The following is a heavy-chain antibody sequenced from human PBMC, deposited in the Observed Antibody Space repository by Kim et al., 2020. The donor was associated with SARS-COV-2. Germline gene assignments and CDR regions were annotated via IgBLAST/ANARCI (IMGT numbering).Heavy chain of an antibody. Sequence: GGSLRLSCAATGFTFSSYGMHWVRQAPGKGLEWVAVISYDGSNKYYADSVKGRFTISRDNSKNTLYLQMNSLRAEDTAVYYCAKGPYSSSSSWFDPWGQG. J-gene: IGHJ5*02. CDR1: GFTFSSYG. CDR3: AKGPYSSSSSWFDP. D-gene: IGHD6-6*01. CDR2: ISYDGSNK. V-gene: IGHV3-30*18.